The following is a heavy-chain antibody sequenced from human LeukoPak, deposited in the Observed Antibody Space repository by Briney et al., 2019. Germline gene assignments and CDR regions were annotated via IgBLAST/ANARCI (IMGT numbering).Heavy chain of an antibody. V-gene: IGHV4-34*01. D-gene: IGHD6-19*01. CDR3: ARGAWYSSGWYVSY. J-gene: IGHJ4*02. CDR2: INHSGST. Sequence: SETLSLTCAVYGGSFSGYYWSWIRQPPGKGLEWIGEINHSGSTNYNPSLKSRVTISVDTSKNQFSLKLSSVTAADTAVYYCARGAWYSSGWYVSYWGQGTLVTVSS. CDR1: GGSFSGYY.